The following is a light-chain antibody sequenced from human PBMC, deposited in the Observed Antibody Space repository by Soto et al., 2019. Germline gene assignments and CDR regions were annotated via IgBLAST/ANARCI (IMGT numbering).Light chain of an antibody. J-gene: IGKJ5*01. CDR1: QTVSSK. CDR3: HQRSNWPIT. V-gene: IGKV3-11*01. Sequence: EIVLTQSPATLSSSPGERATLSCRASQTVSSKLAWYQHKPGQAPRLLIYDTSNRATGIPARFTGSGSGTDFTLTISSLEPEDFAVYYCHQRSNWPITFGQGTRLEIK. CDR2: DTS.